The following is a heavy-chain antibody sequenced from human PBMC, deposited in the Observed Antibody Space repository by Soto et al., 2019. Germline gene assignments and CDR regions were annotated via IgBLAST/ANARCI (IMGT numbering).Heavy chain of an antibody. CDR1: GFAFSTHS. CDR2: ILFDGSDK. CDR3: VKDKPSLDY. V-gene: IGHV3-33*06. Sequence: QVQLVESGGGVVQPGWSLRLSCAASGFAFSTHSMHWVRQAPGKGLEWVAIILFDGSDKYYADSVRGRFTISRDNFKNTLYLQMNSLRAEDTAVYYCVKDKPSLDYWGQGTLVTVSS. J-gene: IGHJ4*02.